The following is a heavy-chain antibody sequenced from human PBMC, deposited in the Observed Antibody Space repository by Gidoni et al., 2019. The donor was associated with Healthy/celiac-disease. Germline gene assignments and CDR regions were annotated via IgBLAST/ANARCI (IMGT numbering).Heavy chain of an antibody. CDR3: AREDIVVVVAALPHDAFDI. D-gene: IGHD2-15*01. Sequence: EVQLVESGGGLVKPGVSLRLSCAASGFTFSSYSMNWVRQAPGKGLEWVSSISSSSSYIYYADSVKGRFTISRDNAKNSLYLQMNSLRAEDTAVYYCAREDIVVVVAALPHDAFDIWGQGTMVTVSS. V-gene: IGHV3-21*01. CDR2: ISSSSSYI. J-gene: IGHJ3*02. CDR1: GFTFSSYS.